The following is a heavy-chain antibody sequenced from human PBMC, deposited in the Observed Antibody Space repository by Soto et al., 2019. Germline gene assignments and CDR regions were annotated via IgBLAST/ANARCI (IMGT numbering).Heavy chain of an antibody. D-gene: IGHD6-13*01. CDR2: ISSSSSYI. CDR3: ARGSPGSRPSWFDP. Sequence: EVQLVESGGGLIKPGGSLRLSCAASGFTFSSYSMNWVRQAPGKGLEWVSSISSSSSYIYYADSVKGRFTISRDNAKNSLYLQMNSLRAEDTAVYYCARGSPGSRPSWFDPWGQGTLVTVSS. CDR1: GFTFSSYS. V-gene: IGHV3-21*01. J-gene: IGHJ5*02.